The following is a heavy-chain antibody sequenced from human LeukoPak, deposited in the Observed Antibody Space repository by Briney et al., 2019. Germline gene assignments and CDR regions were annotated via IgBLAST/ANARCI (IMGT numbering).Heavy chain of an antibody. CDR1: GFTFSDYY. D-gene: IGHD3-3*01. CDR3: ARTGFDLWSGYYGARYFFDY. CDR2: ACSSGSPI. J-gene: IGHJ4*02. Sequence: PGGSLRLSCAASGFTFSDYYMSWLRQAPGKGLEWLSYACSSGSPIKYADSVKGRFTISKDNSKNSLYLQMNSLRAEDTAMYYCARTGFDLWSGYYGARYFFDYWGQGTLVTVSS. V-gene: IGHV3-11*01.